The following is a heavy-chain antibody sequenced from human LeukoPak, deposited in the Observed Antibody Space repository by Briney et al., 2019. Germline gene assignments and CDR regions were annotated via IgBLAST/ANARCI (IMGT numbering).Heavy chain of an antibody. D-gene: IGHD3-10*01. CDR1: GVSISCSSYY. J-gene: IGHJ4*02. Sequence: PSETLALPRTVSGVSISCSSYYLGWIRQPPGKGLEWIGRICYSGSTYYNPSLKRRVTIYVDTSKNQFSVKLRSVTSADTAVYYCARRITMVRGGGDYFDYWGQGTLVTVSS. CDR3: ARRITMVRGGGDYFDY. V-gene: IGHV4-39*01. CDR2: ICYSGST.